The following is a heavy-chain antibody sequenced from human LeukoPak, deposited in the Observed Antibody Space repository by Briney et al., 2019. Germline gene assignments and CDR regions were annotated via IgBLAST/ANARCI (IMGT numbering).Heavy chain of an antibody. CDR3: AREGVNSWIQLWWPHFDY. CDR1: GGSFSGYY. Sequence: PSETLSLTCAVYGGSFSGYYWSWIRQPPGKGLEWIGEINHSGSTNYNPSLKSRVTISVDTSKNQFSLKLSFVTAADTAVYYCAREGVNSWIQLWWPHFDYWGQGTLVTVSS. V-gene: IGHV4-34*01. D-gene: IGHD5-18*01. J-gene: IGHJ4*02. CDR2: INHSGST.